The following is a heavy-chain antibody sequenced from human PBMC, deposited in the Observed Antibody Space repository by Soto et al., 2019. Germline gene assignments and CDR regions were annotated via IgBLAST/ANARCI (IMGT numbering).Heavy chain of an antibody. CDR2: IRSRADDYAT. Sequence: EVQLVESGGGLVQPGGALKLSCAASGFTFSGSAIHWVRQASGKGLEWVGRIRSRADDYATAYAASVKGRFTISRDDSQNEAYLQMNSLKTEDTAVYYCTRWDSTVTILAYYYGMDVWGRGTTVTVSS. D-gene: IGHD4-17*01. CDR3: TRWDSTVTILAYYYGMDV. J-gene: IGHJ6*02. V-gene: IGHV3-73*01. CDR1: GFTFSGSA.